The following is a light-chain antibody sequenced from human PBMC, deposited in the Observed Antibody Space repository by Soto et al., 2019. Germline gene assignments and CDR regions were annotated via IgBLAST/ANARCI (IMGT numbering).Light chain of an antibody. CDR1: KLGDNY. Sequence: SYELTQPPSVSVSPGQTASISCSGDKLGDNYACWYQQKPGQSPVLVIYQDDKRPSGIPERFSGSNSGNTATLTISGTQAMDEADYYCQAWDGTTVVFGGGTKLTVL. CDR2: QDD. CDR3: QAWDGTTVV. J-gene: IGLJ2*01. V-gene: IGLV3-1*01.